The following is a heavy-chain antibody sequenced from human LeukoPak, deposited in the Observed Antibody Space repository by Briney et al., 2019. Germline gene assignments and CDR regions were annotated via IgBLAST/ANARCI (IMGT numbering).Heavy chain of an antibody. CDR3: ARARYDSSGYYGY. CDR2: INLNSGGT. J-gene: IGHJ4*02. CDR1: GYXSTGYY. V-gene: IGHV1-2*02. Sequence: ASVKVSCKASGYXSTGYYMNWVRQAPGQGLEWRGWINLNSGGTNYAQKFQGRVTMTRDTSISTAYMELSRLRSDDTAVYYCARARYDSSGYYGYWGQGTLVTVSS. D-gene: IGHD3-22*01.